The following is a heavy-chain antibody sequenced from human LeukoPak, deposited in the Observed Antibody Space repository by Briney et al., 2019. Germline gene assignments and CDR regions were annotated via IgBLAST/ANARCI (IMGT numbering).Heavy chain of an antibody. V-gene: IGHV3-30*04. Sequence: PGRSLRLSCAASVFTFSSYAMHWVRQGPGKGLEWVAFISSDGRTEYNADSVKGRFTISRDNSKNTLYLQMNSLRAEDTAVYYCAKGSSTGGYRDYWGQGTLVTVSS. CDR3: AKGSSTGGYRDY. J-gene: IGHJ4*02. CDR1: VFTFSSYA. CDR2: ISSDGRTE. D-gene: IGHD5-24*01.